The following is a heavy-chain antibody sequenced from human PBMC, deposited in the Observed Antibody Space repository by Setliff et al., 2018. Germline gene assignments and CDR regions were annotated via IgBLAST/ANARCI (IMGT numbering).Heavy chain of an antibody. V-gene: IGHV1-2*02. CDR1: GNRFTDYF. Sequence: ASVKVSCKASGNRFTDYFLHWVRQAPGQGLEWMGWINPNSGDTHSAQKFQGRVTMTRDTSINTAYMELSSLTSDDTAFYYCVRRGKFGMRFWFDQWGRGTLVTVSS. D-gene: IGHD3-16*01. CDR2: INPNSGDT. J-gene: IGHJ5*02. CDR3: VRRGKFGMRFWFDQ.